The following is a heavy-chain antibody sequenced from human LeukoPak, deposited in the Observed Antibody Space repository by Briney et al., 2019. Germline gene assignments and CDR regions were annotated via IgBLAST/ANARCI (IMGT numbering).Heavy chain of an antibody. J-gene: IGHJ4*02. CDR2: IYWDDDK. Sequence: SGPTLVNSTQTLTLSCTFTGFSLSTSGVGVGWIRQPPGKALEWLALIYWDDDKRYSPSLKSRLTFTKGTSKNQVVLAVTNMDPVDTATYYCAHWSSTYDNFWGQGPLVTVSS. CDR1: GFSLSTSGVG. D-gene: IGHD2-8*01. CDR3: AHWSSTYDNF. V-gene: IGHV2-5*02.